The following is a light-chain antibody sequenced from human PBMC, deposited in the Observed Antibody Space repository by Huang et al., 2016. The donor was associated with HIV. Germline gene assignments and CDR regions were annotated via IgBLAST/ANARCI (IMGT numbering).Light chain of an antibody. Sequence: EILLTQSPATLSLSPGERATLSCRASQSVSNFLAWYQQRPGQPPRLLIYDASTRATGIPDRFSGSGSGTDFTLTINTLEPEEFAVYYCQQRSSWPPFTFGQGTKVDFK. J-gene: IGKJ3*01. V-gene: IGKV3-11*01. CDR3: QQRSSWPPFT. CDR2: DAS. CDR1: QSVSNF.